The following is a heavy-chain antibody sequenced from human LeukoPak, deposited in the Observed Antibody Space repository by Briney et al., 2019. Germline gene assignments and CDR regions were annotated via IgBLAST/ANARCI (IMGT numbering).Heavy chain of an antibody. V-gene: IGHV3-30*02. CDR2: IRYDGSNK. CDR3: AKNGGLYSGYDSIDY. Sequence: GGSLRLSCAASGFTFSSYGMHWVRQAPGKGLEWVAFIRYDGSNKYYADSVKGRFTISRDNSKNTLYLQMNSLRAEDTAVYYCAKNGGLYSGYDSIDYWGQGTLVTVSS. J-gene: IGHJ4*02. D-gene: IGHD5-12*01. CDR1: GFTFSSYG.